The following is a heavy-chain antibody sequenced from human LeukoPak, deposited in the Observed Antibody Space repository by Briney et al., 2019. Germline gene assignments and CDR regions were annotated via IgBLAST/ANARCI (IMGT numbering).Heavy chain of an antibody. D-gene: IGHD3-10*01. Sequence: GGSLRLSCAASGFTVSYNYMSWVRQTPRKGLEWVSSIYRGGDACYTDSVRGRFTISRDNSDNTLYLQMNSLRAEDTALYYCAKGNYGSGSLYVGDAFDIWGQGTMVTVSS. V-gene: IGHV3-53*01. CDR2: IYRGGDA. CDR1: GFTVSYNY. J-gene: IGHJ3*02. CDR3: AKGNYGSGSLYVGDAFDI.